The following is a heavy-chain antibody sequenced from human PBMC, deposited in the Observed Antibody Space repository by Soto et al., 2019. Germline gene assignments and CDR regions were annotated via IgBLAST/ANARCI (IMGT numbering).Heavy chain of an antibody. Sequence: GGSLRLSCAASGFTFSSYAMSWVRQAPGKGLEWVSANSGSGGSKYYADSVKGRFTISRDNSKNTLYQQMNSLRAEDTAVYYCARTPTIGYGMDVWGQGTTVTVSS. J-gene: IGHJ6*02. V-gene: IGHV3-23*01. CDR3: ARTPTIGYGMDV. CDR2: NSGSGGSK. CDR1: GFTFSSYA. D-gene: IGHD1-1*01.